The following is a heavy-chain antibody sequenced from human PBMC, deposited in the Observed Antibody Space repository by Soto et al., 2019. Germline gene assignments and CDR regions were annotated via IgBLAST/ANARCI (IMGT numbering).Heavy chain of an antibody. J-gene: IGHJ4*02. Sequence: EVQLVESGGGLVQPGGSLRLSCAASGFTFSYYWMSWVRRAPGKGLEWLASIKMDASEKKYVDSVKGRFSLSRDNAKNSLYLQIDSLRADDTAVYYCARDSGYCSGASVNHYLDHWGQGTLVTGSS. CDR2: IKMDASEK. V-gene: IGHV3-7*01. CDR1: GFTFSYYW. D-gene: IGHD3-10*01. CDR3: ARDSGYCSGASVNHYLDH.